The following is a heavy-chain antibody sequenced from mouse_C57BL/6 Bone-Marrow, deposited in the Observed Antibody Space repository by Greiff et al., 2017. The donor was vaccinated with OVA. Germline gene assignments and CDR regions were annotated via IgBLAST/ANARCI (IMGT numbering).Heavy chain of an antibody. CDR2: ISSGSSYT. CDR1: GFTFSSYG. J-gene: IGHJ3*01. Sequence: EVQGVESGGDLVKPGGSLKLSCAASGFTFSSYGMSWVRQTPDKRLEWVATISSGSSYTYYPDSVKGRFTISRDNAKNTLYLQMSSLKSEDTAMYYCARLGLRRWFAYWGQGTLVTVSA. CDR3: ARLGLRRWFAY. V-gene: IGHV5-6*01. D-gene: IGHD2-4*01.